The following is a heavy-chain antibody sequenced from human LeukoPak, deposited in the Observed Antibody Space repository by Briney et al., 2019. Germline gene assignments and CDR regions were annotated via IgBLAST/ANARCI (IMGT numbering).Heavy chain of an antibody. CDR2: FYPGDSDT. V-gene: IGHV5-51*01. Sequence: GESLMISCKGSGYSFTSYWIGWVRQMPGKGLEWMGLFYPGDSDTRYSPSFQGQVTISADKSISTAYLQWSSLKASDTATYYCASSGIYGSGSYGNWFDPWGQGTLVTVSS. D-gene: IGHD3-10*01. CDR3: ASSGIYGSGSYGNWFDP. J-gene: IGHJ5*02. CDR1: GYSFTSYW.